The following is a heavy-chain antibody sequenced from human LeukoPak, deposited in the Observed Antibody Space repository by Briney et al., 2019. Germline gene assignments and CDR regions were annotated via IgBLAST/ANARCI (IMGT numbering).Heavy chain of an antibody. J-gene: IGHJ4*02. CDR1: GYSISSGYY. V-gene: IGHV4-38-2*01. CDR3: ARSLWFGEFYFDY. D-gene: IGHD3-10*01. Sequence: PSETLSPTCAVSGYSISSGYYWGWIRQPPGKGLEWIGSIYHSGSTYYNPSLKSRVTISVDTSKNQFSLKLSSVTAADTAVYYCARSLWFGEFYFDYWGQGTLVTVSS. CDR2: IYHSGST.